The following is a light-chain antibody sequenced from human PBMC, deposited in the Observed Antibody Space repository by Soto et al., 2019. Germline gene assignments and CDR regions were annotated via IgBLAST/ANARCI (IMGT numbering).Light chain of an antibody. CDR1: RCNIGSNT. Sequence: QSVLTQPPSASGTPGQRVTISCSGSRCNIGSNTVNWYQQLPGTTPTLLIYINDHRPSGVPLRFSCSKSCTSAALVISGLQSAEDADYYCAAWDDSRNAVVFGGGTKLTVL. V-gene: IGLV1-44*01. J-gene: IGLJ2*01. CDR2: IND. CDR3: AAWDDSRNAVV.